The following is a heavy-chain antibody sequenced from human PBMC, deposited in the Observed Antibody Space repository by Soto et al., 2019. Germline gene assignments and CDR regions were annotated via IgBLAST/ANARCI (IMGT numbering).Heavy chain of an antibody. CDR1: GGSISSYY. Sequence: SETLSLTCTVSGGSISSYYWSWIRQPPGKGLEWIGYIYYSGSTNYNPSLKSRVTISVDTSKNQFSLKLSSVTAADTAVYYCARGRDWHDPWGQGTLVTVS. V-gene: IGHV4-59*01. CDR3: ARGRDWHDP. CDR2: IYYSGST. J-gene: IGHJ5*02.